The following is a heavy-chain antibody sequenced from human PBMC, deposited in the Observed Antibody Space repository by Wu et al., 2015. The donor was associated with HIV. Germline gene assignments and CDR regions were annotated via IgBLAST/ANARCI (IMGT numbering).Heavy chain of an antibody. CDR2: IIPIFGTA. CDR1: GGTFSSYA. D-gene: IGHD6-13*01. Sequence: QVQLVQSGAEVKKPGSSVKVSCKASGGTFSSYAISWVRQAPGQGLEWMGRIIPIFGTANYAQKFQGRVTITADESTSTAYMELSSLRSEDTAVYYCAREPWMVAAAGHDAFDIWGQGTMVTVSS. J-gene: IGHJ3*02. CDR3: AREPWMVAAAGHDAFDI. V-gene: IGHV1-69*13.